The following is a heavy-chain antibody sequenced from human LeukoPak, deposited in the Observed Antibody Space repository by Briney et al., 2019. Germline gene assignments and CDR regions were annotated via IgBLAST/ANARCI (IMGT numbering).Heavy chain of an antibody. J-gene: IGHJ4*02. Sequence: GASVKVSCKASGYTFTSYGISWVRQAPGRGIEWMGWISAYNGNTNYAQKLQGRVTMTTDTSTSTAYMELRSLRSNDTAVYYCARVTRPYYYDSGGSYFDYWGQGTLVTVSS. D-gene: IGHD3-22*01. CDR3: ARVTRPYYYDSGGSYFDY. CDR1: GYTFTSYG. V-gene: IGHV1-18*01. CDR2: ISAYNGNT.